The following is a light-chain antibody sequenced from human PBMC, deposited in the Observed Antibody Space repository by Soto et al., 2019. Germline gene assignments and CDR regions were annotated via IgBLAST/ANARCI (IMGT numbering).Light chain of an antibody. CDR1: SSDVGGYNH. J-gene: IGLJ1*01. V-gene: IGLV2-14*01. CDR2: EVT. CDR3: SSYASSSSYV. Sequence: QSVLTQPASVSGSPGQSITISCTGTSSDVGGYNHVSWYQIHPGKAPKPIIYEVTSRPSGVSYRFSGSKSGNSASLTISGLQAEDEADYYCSSYASSSSYVFGGGTKVTVL.